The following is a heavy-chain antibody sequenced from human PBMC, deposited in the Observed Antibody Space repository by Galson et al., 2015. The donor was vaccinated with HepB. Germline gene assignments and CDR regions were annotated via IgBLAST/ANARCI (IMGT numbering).Heavy chain of an antibody. CDR3: ARDEAVTGDYYMDV. J-gene: IGHJ6*03. CDR2: IWYDGSNK. Sequence: SLRLSCAASGFTFSSYSMNWVRQAPGKGLEWVAVIWYDGSNKYYADSVKGRFTTSRDNSKNTLYLQMNSLRAEDTAVYYCARDEAVTGDYYMDVWGKGTTVTVSS. V-gene: IGHV3-33*08. D-gene: IGHD4-17*01. CDR1: GFTFSSYS.